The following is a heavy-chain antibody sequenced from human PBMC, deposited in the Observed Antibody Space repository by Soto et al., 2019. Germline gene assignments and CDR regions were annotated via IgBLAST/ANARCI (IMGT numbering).Heavy chain of an antibody. CDR2: ISAYNGNT. V-gene: IGHV1-18*01. CDR3: ARSSGGNFGIIIEGTNWFAP. Sequence: SVKVSCKASGYTFTSYGITWVRQAPGQGLEWMGWISAYNGNTNYAQKLQGRVTLTRDTSASTVYREVSSLTSEDTAMYYCARSSGGNFGIIIEGTNWFAPWGQGTLVTVSS. J-gene: IGHJ5*02. CDR1: GYTFTSYG. D-gene: IGHD1-26*01.